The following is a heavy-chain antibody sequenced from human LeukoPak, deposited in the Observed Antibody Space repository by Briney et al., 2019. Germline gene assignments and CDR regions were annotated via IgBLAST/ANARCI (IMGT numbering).Heavy chain of an antibody. V-gene: IGHV1-46*01. J-gene: IGHJ4*02. Sequence: ASVKVSCKAPGYTFTNYYMHWVRQAPGQGLEWMGIINPSDGSTSYTQKFQGRVTMTRDTSTSTVYMELSSLRSEDTAVYYCARGSGFSSGWPNPPDYWGQGTLVTVSS. CDR2: INPSDGST. D-gene: IGHD6-19*01. CDR1: GYTFTNYY. CDR3: ARGSGFSSGWPNPPDY.